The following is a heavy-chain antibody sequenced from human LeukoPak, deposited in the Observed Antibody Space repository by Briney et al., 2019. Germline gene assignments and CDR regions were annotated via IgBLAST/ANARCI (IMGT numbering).Heavy chain of an antibody. V-gene: IGHV4-38-2*02. CDR3: ARGNRTGRRAAFQH. J-gene: IGHJ1*01. D-gene: IGHD1-14*01. CDR2: INHSGST. CDR1: GYSISSGYY. Sequence: SETLSLTCTVSGYSISSGYYWGWIRQPPGKGLEWIGEINHSGSTNYNPSLKSRVTISVDTSKNQFSLKLSSVTAADTAVYYCARGNRTGRRAAFQHWGQGTLVTVSS.